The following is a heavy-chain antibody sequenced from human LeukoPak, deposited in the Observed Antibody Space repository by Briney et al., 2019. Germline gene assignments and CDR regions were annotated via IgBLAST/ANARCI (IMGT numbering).Heavy chain of an antibody. CDR2: ISSSGSTI. Sequence: GGSLRLSCAASGFTFSTYNMNWVRQAPGKGLEWVSYISSSGSTIYYADSVKGRFTISRDNAKNSLYLQMNSLRAEDTAVYYCAREFHDYGGHLTYYYYYMDVWGKGTTVTISS. CDR3: AREFHDYGGHLTYYYYYMDV. D-gene: IGHD4-23*01. J-gene: IGHJ6*03. V-gene: IGHV3-48*03. CDR1: GFTFSTYN.